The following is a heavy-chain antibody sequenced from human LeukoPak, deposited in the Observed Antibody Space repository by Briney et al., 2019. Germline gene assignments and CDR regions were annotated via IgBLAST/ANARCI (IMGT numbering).Heavy chain of an antibody. V-gene: IGHV3-11*01. CDR3: AKRGAEVGATVAPGDY. Sequence: GGSLRLSCAASGFTFSDYYMSWIRQAPGKGLEWVSYISSSGSTIYYADSVKGRFTISRDSSKNTLYLQMNSLRAEDTAVYYCAKRGAEVGATVAPGDYWGQGTLVTVSS. CDR1: GFTFSDYY. CDR2: ISSSGSTI. D-gene: IGHD1-26*01. J-gene: IGHJ4*02.